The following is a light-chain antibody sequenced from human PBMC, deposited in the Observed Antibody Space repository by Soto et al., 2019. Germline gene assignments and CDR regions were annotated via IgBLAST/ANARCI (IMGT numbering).Light chain of an antibody. J-gene: IGKJ5*01. CDR2: AAS. Sequence: DIQLTQSPSFLSASVGDRVTITCRASQGISTYLAWYQQKPGKAPKLLIYAASTLQSGVPSRFSGSGSGTEFTLTISSLQPEDVAAFYCQQLNSYPITFGQGTRLEIK. CDR1: QGISTY. CDR3: QQLNSYPIT. V-gene: IGKV1-9*01.